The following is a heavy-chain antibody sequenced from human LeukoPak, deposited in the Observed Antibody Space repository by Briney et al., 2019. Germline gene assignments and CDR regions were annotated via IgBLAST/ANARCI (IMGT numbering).Heavy chain of an antibody. D-gene: IGHD1-1*01. J-gene: IGHJ4*02. CDR1: GYSFTSYW. Sequence: GESLKIPCKGSGYSFTSYWIGWVRQMPGKGLEWMGIIYPGDSDTRYSPSFQGQVTISADKSISTAYLQWSSLKASDTAMYYCARHPDPSNWNDEYYFDYWGQGTLVTVSS. V-gene: IGHV5-51*01. CDR2: IYPGDSDT. CDR3: ARHPDPSNWNDEYYFDY.